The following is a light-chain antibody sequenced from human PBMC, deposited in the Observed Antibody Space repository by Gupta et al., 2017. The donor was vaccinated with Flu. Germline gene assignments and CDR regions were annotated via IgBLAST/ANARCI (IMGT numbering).Light chain of an antibody. CDR3: QQYNNWPPLT. V-gene: IGKV3-15*01. J-gene: IGKJ4*01. CDR2: AAS. Sequence: ATLSASPGERVTLFCRASQSVRSDLGWYKQKRGQAPRLLIYAASTRDTGIPARFSGSGSGTELTLTIISLQSEDFAVYYCQQYNNWPPLTFGGGTKVEI. CDR1: QSVRSD.